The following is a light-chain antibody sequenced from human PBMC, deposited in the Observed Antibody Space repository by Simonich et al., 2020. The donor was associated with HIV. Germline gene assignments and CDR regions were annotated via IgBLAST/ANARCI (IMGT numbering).Light chain of an antibody. CDR2: DAS. CDR3: QQRSNWPLT. J-gene: IGKJ4*01. Sequence: EIVLTQSPGTLALSPGERATLSCRASQSVSRNFVWYQQKPGQAPRLLIYDASNRATGIPARFSGSVSGTDFTLTISSLEPEDFAVYYCQQRSNWPLTFGGGTKVEIK. CDR1: QSVSRN. V-gene: IGKV3-11*01.